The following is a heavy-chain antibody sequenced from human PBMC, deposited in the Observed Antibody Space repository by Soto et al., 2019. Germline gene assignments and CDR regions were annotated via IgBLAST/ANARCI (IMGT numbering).Heavy chain of an antibody. V-gene: IGHV3-33*01. CDR1: GFTFITYG. CDR2: IWSDGTNK. D-gene: IGHD3-10*02. CDR3: AREGTLSRSDMFRHYYGMDV. J-gene: IGHJ6*02. Sequence: QVQLVESGGGVVQPGRSLRLSCAASGFTFITYGMHWVRQAPGKGLEWVAVIWSDGTNKYYADAVKGRFIISRDNSKNTLDLQMNSLRGEDTAVYYCAREGTLSRSDMFRHYYGMDVWGQGTTVTVSS.